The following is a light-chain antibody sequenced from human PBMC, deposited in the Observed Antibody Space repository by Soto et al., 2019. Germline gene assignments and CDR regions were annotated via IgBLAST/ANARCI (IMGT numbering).Light chain of an antibody. J-gene: IGKJ4*01. CDR2: KAS. CDR1: QSVNSW. V-gene: IGKV1-5*03. Sequence: DIQMTQSPSTLSASVGDRVTITCRASQSVNSWLAWYQQKPGKAPKLLLYKASSLESGVPSRFSGSGSGTEFTLTISSLQPDDFGTYYCQQTRSYPSTFGGGTKVDIK. CDR3: QQTRSYPST.